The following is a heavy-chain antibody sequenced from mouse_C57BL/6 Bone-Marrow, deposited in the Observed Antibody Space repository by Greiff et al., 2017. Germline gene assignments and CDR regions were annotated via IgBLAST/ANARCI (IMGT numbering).Heavy chain of an antibody. V-gene: IGHV14-4*01. J-gene: IGHJ4*01. CDR1: GFNIKDDY. CDR3: TASPSGYAMDY. CDR2: IDPENGDT. Sequence: EVQRVESGAELVRPGASVKLSCTASGFNIKDDYMHWVKQRPEQGLEWIGWIDPENGDTEYASKFQGKATITADTSSNTAYLQLSSLTSEDTAVYYCTASPSGYAMDYWGQGTSVTVSS.